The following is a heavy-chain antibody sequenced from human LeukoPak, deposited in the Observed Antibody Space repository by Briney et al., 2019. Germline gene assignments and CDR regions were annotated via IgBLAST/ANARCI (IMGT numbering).Heavy chain of an antibody. CDR2: ISGYNDNT. V-gene: IGHV1-18*01. D-gene: IGHD3-22*01. CDR3: ARDSYDSSGNYLDY. CDR1: GYTFTNYA. J-gene: IGHJ4*02. Sequence: GASAKVSCKASGYTFTNYAISWVRQAPGQGLEWMGWISGYNDNTNYAQKVQGRVTMTTDTSTSTAYMELRSLRSDDTAVYYCARDSYDSSGNYLDYWGQGTLVTVSS.